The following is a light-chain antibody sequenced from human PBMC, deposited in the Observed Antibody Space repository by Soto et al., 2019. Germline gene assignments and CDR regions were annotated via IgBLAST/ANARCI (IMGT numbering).Light chain of an antibody. Sequence: EIMMTQSPATLSVSPGERATLSCRASQSVSNNLAWYQQKPGQAPRLLIYGASTRATGIPASFSGSGSGAEFTLTISSLQSEDFAIYYCQQYDNWPRTFGPGTKVEIK. CDR2: GAS. CDR3: QQYDNWPRT. CDR1: QSVSNN. J-gene: IGKJ1*01. V-gene: IGKV3-15*01.